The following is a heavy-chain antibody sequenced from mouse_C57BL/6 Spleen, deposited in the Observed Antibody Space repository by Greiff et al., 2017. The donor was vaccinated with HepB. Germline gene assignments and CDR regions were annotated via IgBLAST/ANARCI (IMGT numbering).Heavy chain of an antibody. CDR2: IDPETGGT. Sequence: VHLVESGAELVRPGASVTLSCKASGYTFTDYEMHWVKQTPVHGLEWIGAIDPETGGTAYNQKFKGKAILTADKSSSTAYMELRSLTSEDSAVYYCTRGVLFDYWGQGTTLTVAS. J-gene: IGHJ2*01. V-gene: IGHV1-15*01. CDR3: TRGVLFDY. CDR1: GYTFTDYE.